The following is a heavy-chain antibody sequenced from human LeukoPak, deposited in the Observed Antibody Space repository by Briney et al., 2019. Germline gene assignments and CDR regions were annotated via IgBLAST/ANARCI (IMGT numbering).Heavy chain of an antibody. Sequence: SGTLSLTCAVSGGSISSNNWWSWVRQPPGKGLEWIGEIYHIGNTNYNPSLKSRVTISVDKSNNQFSLKLNSVTAADTAVYYCARPNRENRLLALYYWGQGTLVTVSS. J-gene: IGHJ4*02. D-gene: IGHD2-8*02. V-gene: IGHV4-4*02. CDR2: IYHIGNT. CDR3: ARPNRENRLLALYY. CDR1: GGSISSNNW.